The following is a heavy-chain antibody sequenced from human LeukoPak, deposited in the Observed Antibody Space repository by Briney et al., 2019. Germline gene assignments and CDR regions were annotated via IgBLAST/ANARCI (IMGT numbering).Heavy chain of an antibody. CDR2: VTYDGSRE. V-gene: IGHV3-30*03. CDR3: ATDGYDFDH. J-gene: IGHJ4*02. Sequence: GRSLRLSCAGSGFSFDNYAIHWVRQAPGKGLDWVAGVTYDGSREFYADSVKGRFTISRDNSRNTLYLQMNSLTDEDTALCYCATDGYDFDHWGQGTLVIVSS. D-gene: IGHD5-24*01. CDR1: GFSFDNYA.